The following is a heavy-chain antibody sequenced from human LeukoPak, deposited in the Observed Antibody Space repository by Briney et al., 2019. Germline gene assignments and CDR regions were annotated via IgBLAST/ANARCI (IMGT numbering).Heavy chain of an antibody. Sequence: PSETLSLTCAVYGGSFSGYYWSWIRQHPGKGLEWIGYIYYSGSTYYNPSLKSRVTISVDTSKNQFSLKLSSVTAADTAVYYCARAPGYYDSSGYYWPGAFDIWGQGTMVTVSS. J-gene: IGHJ3*02. D-gene: IGHD3-22*01. CDR3: ARAPGYYDSSGYYWPGAFDI. CDR1: GGSFSGYY. CDR2: IYYSGST. V-gene: IGHV4-31*11.